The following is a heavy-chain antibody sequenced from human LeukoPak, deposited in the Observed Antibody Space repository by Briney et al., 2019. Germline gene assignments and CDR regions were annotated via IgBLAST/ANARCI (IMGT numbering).Heavy chain of an antibody. CDR2: IIPIFGTA. J-gene: IGHJ4*02. CDR3: ATLRYRTPLRLGELSPSLDY. D-gene: IGHD3-16*02. Sequence: GASVKVSCKASGGTFSSYAISWVRQAPGQGLEGMGGIIPIFGTANYAQKFQGRVTITADESTSTAYMELSSLRSEDTAVYYCATLRYRTPLRLGELSPSLDYWGQGTLVTVSS. CDR1: GGTFSSYA. V-gene: IGHV1-69*13.